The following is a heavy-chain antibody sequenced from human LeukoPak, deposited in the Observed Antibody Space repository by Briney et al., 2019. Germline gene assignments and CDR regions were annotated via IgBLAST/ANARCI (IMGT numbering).Heavy chain of an antibody. CDR1: GGSISSYY. CDR3: ASWMSSGSYFDY. D-gene: IGHD1-26*01. V-gene: IGHV4-59*12. CDR2: IYYSGST. Sequence: SETLSLTCTVSGGSISSYYWSWIRQPPGKGLEWIGYIYYSGSTNYNPSLKSRVTISVDTSKNQFSLKLSSVTAADTAVYYCASWMSSGSYFDYWGQGTLVTVSS. J-gene: IGHJ4*02.